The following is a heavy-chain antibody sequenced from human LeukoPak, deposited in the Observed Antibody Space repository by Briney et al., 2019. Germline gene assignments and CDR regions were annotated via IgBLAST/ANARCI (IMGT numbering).Heavy chain of an antibody. CDR1: GVTFSDYY. J-gene: IGHJ6*03. D-gene: IGHD6-6*01. Sequence: AGGSLRLSCAASGVTFSDYYMSWIRQAPGKGLGWVSYISSSGSTIYYADSVKGRFTISRDNAKNSLYLQMNSLRAEDTAVYYCARLRSSSFYYYYMDVWGKGTTVTVSS. CDR3: ARLRSSSFYYYYMDV. V-gene: IGHV3-11*01. CDR2: ISSSGSTI.